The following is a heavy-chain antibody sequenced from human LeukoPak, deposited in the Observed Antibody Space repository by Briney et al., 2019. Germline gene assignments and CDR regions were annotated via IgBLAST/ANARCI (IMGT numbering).Heavy chain of an antibody. Sequence: ASVKVSCKASGYTFTTYPICWVRQAPGQGLEYMGWVNTKAGNPTYAQGFTGRYVFSLDTSVTTAYLQISGLKAEDTAVYYCARVQRSYYYAMDVWGQGTTVTVSS. CDR3: ARVQRSYYYAMDV. J-gene: IGHJ6*02. CDR1: GYTFTTYP. V-gene: IGHV7-4-1*02. D-gene: IGHD3-10*01. CDR2: VNTKAGNP.